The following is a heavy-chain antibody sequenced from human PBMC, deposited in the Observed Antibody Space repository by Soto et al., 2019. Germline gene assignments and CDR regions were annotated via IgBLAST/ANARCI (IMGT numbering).Heavy chain of an antibody. Sequence: PGESLKISCKGSGYSFTSYWIGWVRQMPGKGLEWMGIIYPGDSDTRYSPSFQGQVTISADKSISTAYLQWSSLRASDTAMYYCARYTRPSQTVRHAFDIWGQGTMVTVSS. CDR2: IYPGDSDT. CDR1: GYSFTSYW. J-gene: IGHJ3*02. V-gene: IGHV5-51*01. D-gene: IGHD4-4*01. CDR3: ARYTRPSQTVRHAFDI.